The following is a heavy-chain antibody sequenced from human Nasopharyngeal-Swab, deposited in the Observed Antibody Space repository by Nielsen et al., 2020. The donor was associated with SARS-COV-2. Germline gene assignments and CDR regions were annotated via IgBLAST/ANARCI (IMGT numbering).Heavy chain of an antibody. D-gene: IGHD3-10*01. J-gene: IGHJ4*02. V-gene: IGHV3-48*03. CDR3: ARDRGGLLWFGELPTYFDY. CDR2: ISSSGSTI. Sequence: VRQAPGKGLEWVSYISSSGSTIYYADSVKGRFTISRDNAKSSLYLQMNSLRAEDTAVYYCARDRGGLLWFGELPTYFDYWGQGTLVTVSS.